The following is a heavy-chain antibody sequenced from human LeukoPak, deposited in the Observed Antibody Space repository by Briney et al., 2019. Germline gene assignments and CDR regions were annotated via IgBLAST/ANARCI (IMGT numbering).Heavy chain of an antibody. J-gene: IGHJ3*02. Sequence: GGSLRLSCAASGFTFSSYWMSWVRQAPGKGLEWVANIKQDGSEKYYVDSVKGRFTISRDNAKNSLYLQMNSLRAEDTAVYYCARDQDSSGWYYAFDIWGQGTMVTVS. CDR1: GFTFSSYW. CDR2: IKQDGSEK. D-gene: IGHD6-19*01. CDR3: ARDQDSSGWYYAFDI. V-gene: IGHV3-7*01.